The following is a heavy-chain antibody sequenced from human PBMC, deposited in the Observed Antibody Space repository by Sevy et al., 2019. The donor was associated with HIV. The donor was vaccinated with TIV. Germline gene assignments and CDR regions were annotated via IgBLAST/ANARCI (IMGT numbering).Heavy chain of an antibody. J-gene: IGHJ4*02. D-gene: IGHD6-13*01. CDR1: GYTFTALD. V-gene: IGHV1-8*01. CDR3: ARGIAAGVDY. Sequence: GESLKSSCKASGYTFTALDINWVRQATGQGLEWMGWMNPNTGQTDYSQRFQGRVTMTRDTSISTAYMELHILRSDDTAIYYCARGIAAGVDYWGQGTQVTVSS. CDR2: MNPNTGQT.